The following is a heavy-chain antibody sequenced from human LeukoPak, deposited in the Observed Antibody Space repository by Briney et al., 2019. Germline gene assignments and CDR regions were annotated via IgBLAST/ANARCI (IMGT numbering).Heavy chain of an antibody. V-gene: IGHV3-23*01. CDR2: ISGSGGST. Sequence: GGSLRLSCAASGFTFSSYAMSWVRQAPGKGLEWVSAISGSGGSTYYADSVKGRFTISRDNSKSTLYLQMNSLRAEDTAVYYCARGSRIATFDYWGQGTLVTVSS. D-gene: IGHD2-2*01. J-gene: IGHJ4*02. CDR3: ARGSRIATFDY. CDR1: GFTFSSYA.